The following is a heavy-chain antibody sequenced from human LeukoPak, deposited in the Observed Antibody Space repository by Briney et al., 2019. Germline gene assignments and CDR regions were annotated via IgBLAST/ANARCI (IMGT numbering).Heavy chain of an antibody. D-gene: IGHD6-19*01. CDR2: INHSGST. CDR1: GGSFSGYY. V-gene: IGHV4-34*01. J-gene: IGHJ4*02. Sequence: PSETLSLTCAVYGGSFSGYYWSWIRQPPGKGLEWIGEINHSGSTNYNPSLKSRVTISVDTSKNQFSLKLSSVTAADTAVYYCARGRGAVAAGWGQGTLVTVSS. CDR3: ARGRGAVAAG.